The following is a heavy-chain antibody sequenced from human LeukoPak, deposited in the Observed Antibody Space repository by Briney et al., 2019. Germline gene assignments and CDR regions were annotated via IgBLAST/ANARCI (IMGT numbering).Heavy chain of an antibody. CDR3: ASVGYFDWLLYDYYFDY. V-gene: IGHV4-30-4*01. Sequence: SETLSLTCTVSGGSISSGDYYWSWIRQPPGKGLEWIGYIYYSGSTYYNPSLKSRVTISVDTSKNQFSLKLSSVTAADTAVYYCASVGYFDWLLYDYYFDYWGQGTLVTVSS. J-gene: IGHJ4*02. CDR1: GGSISSGDYY. CDR2: IYYSGST. D-gene: IGHD3-9*01.